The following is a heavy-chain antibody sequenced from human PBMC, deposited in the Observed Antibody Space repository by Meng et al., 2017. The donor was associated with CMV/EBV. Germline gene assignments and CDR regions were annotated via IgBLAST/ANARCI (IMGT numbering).Heavy chain of an antibody. CDR2: ISSYNANT. CDR1: GYTFTTFG. V-gene: IGHV1-18*01. CDR3: ARGRLTGTTLYYGMDV. Sequence: ASVKVSCKASGYTFTTFGISWVRQAPGQGLEWMGWISSYNANTKYAQKFQGRVTMTTDTSTSTAYMELRSLRSDDTAVYYCARGRLTGTTLYYGMDVWGQGTTVTVSS. D-gene: IGHD1/OR15-1a*01. J-gene: IGHJ6*02.